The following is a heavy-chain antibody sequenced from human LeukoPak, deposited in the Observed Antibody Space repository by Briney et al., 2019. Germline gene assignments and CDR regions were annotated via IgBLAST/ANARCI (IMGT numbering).Heavy chain of an antibody. J-gene: IGHJ4*02. CDR1: GFTVSNTY. V-gene: IGHV3-23*01. D-gene: IGHD2-2*01. Sequence: TGGSLRLSCAASGFTVSNTYMSWVRQAPGKGLEWVSAISGSGGSTYYADSVKGRFTISRDNSKNTLYLQMNSLRAEDTAVYYCACNGGVVVVPAAPNDYWGQGTLVTVSS. CDR3: ACNGGVVVVPAAPNDY. CDR2: ISGSGGST.